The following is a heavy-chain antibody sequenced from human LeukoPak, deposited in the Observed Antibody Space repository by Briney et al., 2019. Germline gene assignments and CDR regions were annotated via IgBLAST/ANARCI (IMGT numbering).Heavy chain of an antibody. CDR2: ISGST. CDR3: AKDWGLAVADTSVFDY. Sequence: GGSLRLSCTASGFTFSNHAMNWVRQAPGKGLEWVSGISGSTHYADSVKGRFTISRDNSKNTLFLQMNSLRVEDTAVYYCAKDWGLAVADTSVFDYWGQGTLVTVSS. V-gene: IGHV3-23*01. J-gene: IGHJ4*02. D-gene: IGHD6-19*01. CDR1: GFTFSNHA.